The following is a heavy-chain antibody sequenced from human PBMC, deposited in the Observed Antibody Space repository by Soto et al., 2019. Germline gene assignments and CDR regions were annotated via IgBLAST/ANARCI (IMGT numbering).Heavy chain of an antibody. D-gene: IGHD3-3*01. V-gene: IGHV4-59*01. CDR2: IYYSGST. J-gene: IGHJ4*02. Sequence: SETLSLTCTVSGGSISSYYWRWIRQPPGKGLEWIGYIYYSGSTNYNPSLKSRVTISVDTSKNQFSLKLSSVTAADTAVYYCARGITIFGVVMGIDYWGQGTLVTVS. CDR3: ARGITIFGVVMGIDY. CDR1: GGSISSYY.